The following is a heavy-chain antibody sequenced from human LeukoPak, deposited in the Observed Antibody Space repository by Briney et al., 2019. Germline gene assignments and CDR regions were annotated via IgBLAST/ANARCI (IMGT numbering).Heavy chain of an antibody. CDR2: IRCDGSNK. CDR1: GFTFSSYG. D-gene: IGHD1-26*01. CDR3: AKDRKWELPQTLDY. V-gene: IGHV3-30*02. Sequence: GKSLRLSCAASGFTFSSYGMHWVRQAPGKGLEWVAFIRCDGSNKYYADSVKGRFTISRDNSKNTLYLQMNSLRAEDTAVYYCAKDRKWELPQTLDYWGQGTLVTVSS. J-gene: IGHJ4*02.